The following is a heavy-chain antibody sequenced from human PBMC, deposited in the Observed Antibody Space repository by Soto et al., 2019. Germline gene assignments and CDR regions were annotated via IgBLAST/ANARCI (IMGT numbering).Heavy chain of an antibody. V-gene: IGHV3-48*01. D-gene: IGHD6-6*01. J-gene: IGHJ4*02. CDR1: GFSFTTYS. CDR2: ISRSGSTI. CDR3: AREDPYSGSLGVLDY. Sequence: EVQLVESGGTLVQPGGSLRLSCAASGFSFTTYSMHWVRQAPGKGLEWISFISRSGSTIFYADSVKGRFTVSRDNADNSLYLQLTSQKVEDTAVFFCAREDPYSGSLGVLDYWGQGTLVTVSS.